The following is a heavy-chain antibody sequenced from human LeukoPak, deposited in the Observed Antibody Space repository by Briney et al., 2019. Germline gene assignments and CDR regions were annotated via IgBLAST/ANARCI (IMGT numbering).Heavy chain of an antibody. CDR2: ISAYNGNT. CDR3: ARASYCSDGSCYSDY. D-gene: IGHD2-15*01. CDR1: GYTFTTYS. Sequence: ASVKVSCKASGYTFTTYSISWVRQAPGQGLEWMGWISAYNGNTIYAQKVKGRVTMTTDTSTSTAYMELRSLKSDDTAVYYCARASYCSDGSCYSDYWGQGTLVTVSS. V-gene: IGHV1-18*01. J-gene: IGHJ4*02.